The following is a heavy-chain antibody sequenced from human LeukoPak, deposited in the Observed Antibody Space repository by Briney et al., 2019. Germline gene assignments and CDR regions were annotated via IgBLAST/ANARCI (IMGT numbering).Heavy chain of an antibody. CDR1: GLTFGSYG. Sequence: GGSLRLSCAAAGLTFGSYGMRSVRQAPGKGLGWVAVILYEGSNKYYVDAVKGRFTISRDNSKNTLYLQMNSLRAEDTAVYYCAKGRDYGDYIVGYWGQGTLVTVSS. CDR3: AKGRDYGDYIVGY. D-gene: IGHD4-17*01. J-gene: IGHJ4*02. CDR2: ILYEGSNK. V-gene: IGHV3-30*18.